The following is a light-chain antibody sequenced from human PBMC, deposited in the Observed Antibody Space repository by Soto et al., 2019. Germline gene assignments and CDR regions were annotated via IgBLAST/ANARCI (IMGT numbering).Light chain of an antibody. CDR2: GAS. CDR1: QSIANTY. J-gene: IGKJ2*01. Sequence: EIVLTQSPGTLSLSPGERATLSCRASQSIANTYLAWYQQKPGQAPRLLIYGASSRATGIPDRFSGSGSGTDFTLTISRLEPEDFAVYYCQQYDTPPPYTFGQGTKLEI. CDR3: QQYDTPPPYT. V-gene: IGKV3-20*01.